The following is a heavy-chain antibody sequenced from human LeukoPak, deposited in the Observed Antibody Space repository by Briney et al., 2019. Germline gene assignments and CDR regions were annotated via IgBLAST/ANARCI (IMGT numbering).Heavy chain of an antibody. D-gene: IGHD5-12*01. CDR1: GFTFSSYT. CDR2: ISSRSSYI. Sequence: GGSLRLSCAASGFTFSSYTMNRVRQAPGKGLEWVSSISSRSSYIYYADSVKGRFTISRDNAKNSLYLQMNSLRAEDTAVYYCASIVYSGYDSNDYWGQGTLVTVSS. J-gene: IGHJ4*02. CDR3: ASIVYSGYDSNDY. V-gene: IGHV3-21*01.